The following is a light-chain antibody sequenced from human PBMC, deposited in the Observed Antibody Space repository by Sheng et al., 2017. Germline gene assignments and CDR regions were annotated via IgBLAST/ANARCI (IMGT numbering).Light chain of an antibody. CDR3: AAWDDSLSGVV. CDR1: SSNIGGNY. Sequence: QSVLTQPPSASGTPGQSVTISCSGSSSNIGGNYVYWYQQLPGTAPKLLIYRNNQRPSGVPDRFSGSKSGTSASLAISGLRSEDEADYHCAAWDDSLSGVVFGGGTKVTVL. J-gene: IGLJ2*01. V-gene: IGLV1-47*01. CDR2: RNN.